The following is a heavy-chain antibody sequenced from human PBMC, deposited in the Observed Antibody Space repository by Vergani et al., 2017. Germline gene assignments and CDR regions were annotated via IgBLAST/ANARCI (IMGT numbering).Heavy chain of an antibody. CDR1: ESSFISNE. Sequence: EVMLVQSGAEVKKPGESLKISCKYSESSFISNETAWVRQMSGKGLQWMGNINPIDSKIAYSPSFQGQAIMSLDKTITTAYLQLRSLKASDTAIYYCTRNRGWGLVVVAATPWYYYYGMDVWGQGTTVTVSS. V-gene: IGHV5-51*03. CDR3: TRNRGWGLVVVAATPWYYYYGMDV. CDR2: INPIDSKI. D-gene: IGHD2-15*01. J-gene: IGHJ6*02.